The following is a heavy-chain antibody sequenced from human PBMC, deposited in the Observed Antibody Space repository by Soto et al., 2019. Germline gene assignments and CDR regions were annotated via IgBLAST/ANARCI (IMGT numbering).Heavy chain of an antibody. Sequence: EVQLVESGGGLIQPRGSLKLSCAASGFTVGNNYMSWVRQPPGKGLEWVSLIYNTGTTKYADSVKGRFTVSRDNAKNTLYLQMNSLRAEDTAVYYCAKDGRGSGSHYNSFGYWGQGTLVTVSS. CDR3: AKDGRGSGSHYNSFGY. J-gene: IGHJ4*02. D-gene: IGHD3-10*01. CDR2: IYNTGTT. V-gene: IGHV3-53*01. CDR1: GFTVGNNY.